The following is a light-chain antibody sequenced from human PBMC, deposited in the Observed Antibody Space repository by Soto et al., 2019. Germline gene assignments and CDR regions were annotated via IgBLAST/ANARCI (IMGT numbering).Light chain of an antibody. CDR1: SGDVGHYNY. CDR2: EVS. V-gene: IGLV2-14*01. CDR3: TSYTTSRIWV. J-gene: IGLJ3*02. Sequence: QSALTQPASVSGSPGQSITISCTGSSGDVGHYNYVSWYQQHPGKAPKLMIYEVSNRPSGVSNRCSGSKSGNTASLIISGLQAEDEADYYCTSYTTSRIWVFGGRTKLTVL.